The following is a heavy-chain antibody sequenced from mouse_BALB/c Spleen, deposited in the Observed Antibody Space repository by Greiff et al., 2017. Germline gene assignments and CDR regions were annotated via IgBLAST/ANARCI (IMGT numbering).Heavy chain of an antibody. J-gene: IGHJ2*01. CDR2: ISSGGST. Sequence: DVKLVESGGGLVKPGGSLKLSCAASGFTFSSYAMSWVRQTPEKRLEWVASISSGGSTYYPDSVKGRFTISRDNARNILYLQMSSLRSEDTAMYYCARDYYAYFDYWGQGTTLTVSS. D-gene: IGHD1-1*01. CDR3: ARDYYAYFDY. CDR1: GFTFSSYA. V-gene: IGHV5-6-5*01.